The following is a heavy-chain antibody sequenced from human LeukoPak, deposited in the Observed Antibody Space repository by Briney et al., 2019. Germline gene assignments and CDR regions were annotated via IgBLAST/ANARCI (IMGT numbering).Heavy chain of an antibody. J-gene: IGHJ6*02. CDR2: INPNPNSDGT. V-gene: IGHV1-2*02. CDR3: ARDIGSAYRNGLYYCFGMDV. Sequence: ASVKVSCKASGYTFTDYYLHGVRQAPGQELEWVGWINPNPNSDGTSYAQKFQGRVTMTRDTSISTAYVELSRLRSDDTAVYYCARDIGSAYRNGLYYCFGMDVWGQGTTVTVSS. D-gene: IGHD5-18*01. CDR1: GYTFTDYY.